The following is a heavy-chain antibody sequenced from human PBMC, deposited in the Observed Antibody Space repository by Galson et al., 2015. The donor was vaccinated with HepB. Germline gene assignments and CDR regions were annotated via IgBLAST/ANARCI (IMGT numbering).Heavy chain of an antibody. CDR3: ARLPSAPDH. CDR1: GYRFVGYY. CDR2: INPNTGDT. D-gene: IGHD3-10*01. Sequence: SVKVSCKASGYRFVGYYLHWVRQAPGQGLEWMGRINPNTGDTNYAQKFQGRVSMTRDTSISTAYMELSRLRSDDTAVYYCARLPSAPDHWGQGTLVTASS. V-gene: IGHV1-2*06. J-gene: IGHJ4*02.